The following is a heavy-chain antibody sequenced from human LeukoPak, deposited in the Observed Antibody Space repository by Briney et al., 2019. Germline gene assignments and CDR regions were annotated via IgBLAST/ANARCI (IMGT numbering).Heavy chain of an antibody. D-gene: IGHD3-22*01. J-gene: IGHJ5*02. CDR3: ARNQYYYDSSGYSP. CDR1: GYTFTSYG. Sequence: ASVKVSCKASGYTFTSYGISWVRQAPGQGLEWMGWISAYNGNTNYAQKPQGRVTMTTDTSTSTAYMELRSLRSDDTAVYYCARNQYYYDSSGYSPWGRGTLVTVSS. CDR2: ISAYNGNT. V-gene: IGHV1-18*01.